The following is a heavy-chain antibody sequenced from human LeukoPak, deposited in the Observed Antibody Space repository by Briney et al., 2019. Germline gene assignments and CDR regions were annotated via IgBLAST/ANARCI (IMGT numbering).Heavy chain of an antibody. D-gene: IGHD2-15*01. CDR2: IYHSGST. CDR1: GYSISSGYY. CDR3: ASLYCSGGSCSTFDY. V-gene: IGHV4-38-2*02. Sequence: SETLSLTCTVSGYSISSGYYWGWIRQPPGKGLEWIGSIYHSGSTYYNPSLKSRVTISVDTSKNQFSLKLSSVTAADTAVYYCASLYCSGGSCSTFDYWGQGTLVTVSS. J-gene: IGHJ4*02.